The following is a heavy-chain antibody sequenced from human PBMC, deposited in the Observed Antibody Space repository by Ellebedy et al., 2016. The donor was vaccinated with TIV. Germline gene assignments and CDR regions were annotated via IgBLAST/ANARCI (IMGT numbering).Heavy chain of an antibody. CDR1: GFTSSTYE. J-gene: IGHJ4*02. D-gene: IGHD3-9*01. V-gene: IGHV3-30-3*01. Sequence: GESLKISCVASGFTSSTYEIHWVRQAPGKGLEWVAVVSGHGRIQLYADSVKGRFTISRDTSKDTVYLQMNSLRVEDTALYYCAREGTGIFDWWGQGTLVTVSS. CDR2: VSGHGRIQ. CDR3: AREGTGIFDW.